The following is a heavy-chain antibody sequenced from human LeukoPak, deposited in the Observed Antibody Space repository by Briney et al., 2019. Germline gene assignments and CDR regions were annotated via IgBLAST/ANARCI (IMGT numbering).Heavy chain of an antibody. D-gene: IGHD2-21*02. CDR2: IYYSGST. CDR3: AREDRYCGGDCSLYFDY. V-gene: IGHV4-59*01. Sequence: KPSETLSLTCTVSGGSISRYYWNWIRQPPGKGLEWIGYIYYSGSTSYNPSLKSRVTISVDTSKNQFSLKLSSVTAADTAVYYCAREDRYCGGDCSLYFDYWGQGTLVTVSS. J-gene: IGHJ4*02. CDR1: GGSISRYY.